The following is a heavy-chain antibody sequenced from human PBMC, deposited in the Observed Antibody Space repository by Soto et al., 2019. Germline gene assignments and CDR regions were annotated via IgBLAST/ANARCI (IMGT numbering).Heavy chain of an antibody. CDR2: VSAYNGDT. CDR3: ARDLLTTVTHRDFDY. J-gene: IGHJ4*02. Sequence: QVQMVQSASEVKEPGASVKVSCKTPGYSFTTHGISWVRQAPGQGLEWMGWVSAYNGDTNYAPGLHDRVTMTTDTSARTAYMELRSLTSDDTAVYYCARDLLTTVTHRDFDYWGQGTLVTVSS. V-gene: IGHV1-18*01. CDR1: GYSFTTHG. D-gene: IGHD4-17*01.